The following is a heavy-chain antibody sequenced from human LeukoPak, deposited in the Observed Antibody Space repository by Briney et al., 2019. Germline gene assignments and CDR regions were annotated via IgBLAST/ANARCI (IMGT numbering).Heavy chain of an antibody. CDR2: IYSGGST. J-gene: IGHJ6*02. D-gene: IGHD6-6*01. CDR1: GFTVSSNY. CDR3: ARLSSVHYYGMDV. Sequence: GGSLRLSCAASGFTVSSNYMSWVRQAPGKGLEWVSVIYSGGSTYYADSVKGRFTISRDNSKNTLYLQMNSLRAEDTAVYYCARLSSVHYYGMDVWGQGTTVTVSS. V-gene: IGHV3-53*01.